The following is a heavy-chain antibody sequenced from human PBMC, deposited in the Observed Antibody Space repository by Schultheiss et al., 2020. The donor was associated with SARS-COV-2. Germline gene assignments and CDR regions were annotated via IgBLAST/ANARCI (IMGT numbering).Heavy chain of an antibody. CDR1: GDSISSDS. CDR3: ARDQGLYYYGSGSYLREDYYGMDV. D-gene: IGHD3-10*01. CDR2: IYYSGST. Sequence: SQTLSLTCTVSGDSISSDSWSWIRQPPGKGLEWIGYIYYSGSTNYNPSLKSRVTISVDTSKNQFSLKLSSVTAADTAVYYCARDQGLYYYGSGSYLREDYYGMDVWGQGTTVTVSS. J-gene: IGHJ6*02. V-gene: IGHV4-59*01.